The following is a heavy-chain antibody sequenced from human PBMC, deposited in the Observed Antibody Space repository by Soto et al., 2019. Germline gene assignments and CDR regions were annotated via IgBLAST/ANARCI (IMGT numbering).Heavy chain of an antibody. CDR2: ISSSSSTI. V-gene: IGHV3-48*01. J-gene: IGHJ4*02. D-gene: IGHD5-18*01. CDR1: GFTFSSYS. Sequence: GGSLRLSCAASGFTFSSYSMNWVRQAPGKGLEWVSYISSSSSTIYYADSVKGRFTISRDNAKNSLYLQMNSLRAEDTAVYYCARDKVHGYSFYSYWGQGTLVTVSS. CDR3: ARDKVHGYSFYSY.